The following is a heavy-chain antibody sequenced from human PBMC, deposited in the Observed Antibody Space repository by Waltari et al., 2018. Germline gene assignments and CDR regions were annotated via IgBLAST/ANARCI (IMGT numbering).Heavy chain of an antibody. CDR3: AHRRDYGDYVASFDY. V-gene: IGHV2-5*01. D-gene: IGHD4-17*01. CDR1: GFSLSTSGVG. Sequence: QITLKESGPTLVKPTQTLTLTCTFSGFSLSTSGVGVGWIRQPPGKALEWLALIYWNDDQRYRPSLKSRLTITKDTSKNQVVLTLTNMDPVETATYYCAHRRDYGDYVASFDYWGQGTLVTVSS. CDR2: IYWNDDQ. J-gene: IGHJ4*02.